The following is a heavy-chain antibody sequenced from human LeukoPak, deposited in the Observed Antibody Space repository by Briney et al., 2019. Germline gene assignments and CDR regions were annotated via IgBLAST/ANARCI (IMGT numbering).Heavy chain of an antibody. D-gene: IGHD1-26*01. Sequence: ASVKVSCKASGYTFTSYDINWVRQATGQGLEWMGWINPNSGGTNYAQKFQGRVTMTRDTSISTAYMELSRLRSDDTAVYYCARDGGVGAATLDYWGQGTLVTVSS. CDR2: INPNSGGT. CDR1: GYTFTSYD. V-gene: IGHV1-2*02. J-gene: IGHJ4*02. CDR3: ARDGGVGAATLDY.